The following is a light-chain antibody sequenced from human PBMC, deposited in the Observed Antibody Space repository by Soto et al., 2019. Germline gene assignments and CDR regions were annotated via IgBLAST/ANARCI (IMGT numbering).Light chain of an antibody. V-gene: IGLV2-11*01. CDR3: CSYAGTYSSV. CDR1: SSDVCAYNG. J-gene: IGLJ1*01. CDR2: YVS. Sequence: QSALTHPRSVSVSPVQSVTISCPGTSSDVCAYNGVSLYQQHPRKISKFMIHYVSKQPSAVPDRFSGSKAGNTAPLTIAGLQAEDEADYYCCSYAGTYSSVFGTGTKVTV.